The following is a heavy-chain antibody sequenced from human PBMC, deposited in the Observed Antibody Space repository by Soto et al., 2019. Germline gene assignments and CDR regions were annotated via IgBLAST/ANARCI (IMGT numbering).Heavy chain of an antibody. CDR3: ARGLAAAGNWFDP. D-gene: IGHD6-13*01. V-gene: IGHV4-34*01. J-gene: IGHJ5*02. Sequence: SETLSLTCAVYGGSFSGYYWIWIRQPPGKGLEWIGEINHSGSTNYNPSLKSRVTISVDTSKNQFSLKLSSVTAADTAAYYCARGLAAAGNWFDPWGQGTLVTVSS. CDR1: GGSFSGYY. CDR2: INHSGST.